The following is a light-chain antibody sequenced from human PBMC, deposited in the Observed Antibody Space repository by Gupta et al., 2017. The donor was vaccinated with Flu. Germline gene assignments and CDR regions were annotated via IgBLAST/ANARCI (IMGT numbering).Light chain of an antibody. Sequence: QAVLTQPSSLSASPGASVSLTCTLRSGFNVATYRIYWYQQKPGSPPQLLLRYNSDSDQQQGSGVPSRFSASKDASANAGILLISGLQAEDEADYYCVIWHNTAWVFGGGTKLSVL. J-gene: IGLJ3*02. CDR2: YNSDSDQ. CDR1: SGFNVATYR. CDR3: VIWHNTAWV. V-gene: IGLV5-45*02.